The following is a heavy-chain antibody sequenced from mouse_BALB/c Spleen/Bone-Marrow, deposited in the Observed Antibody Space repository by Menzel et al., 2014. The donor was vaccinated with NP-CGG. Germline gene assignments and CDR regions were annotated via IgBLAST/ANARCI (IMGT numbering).Heavy chain of an antibody. V-gene: IGHV5-9-3*01. CDR2: ISSGGSYT. CDR1: GFTFSSYA. Sequence: EVQVVESGGGLVKPGGSLELSCAASGFTFSSYAMSWVRQTPEKRLEWVATISSGGSYTYYPDSVKGRFTISRDNAKNTLYLQTSSLRSEDTAMYYCARHGITRLLDYWGQGTTLTVSS. D-gene: IGHD2-4*01. J-gene: IGHJ2*01. CDR3: ARHGITRLLDY.